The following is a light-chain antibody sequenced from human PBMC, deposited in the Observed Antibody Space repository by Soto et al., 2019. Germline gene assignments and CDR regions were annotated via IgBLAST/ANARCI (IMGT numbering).Light chain of an antibody. CDR3: QQYGPSIT. CDR2: GVS. J-gene: IGKJ5*01. CDR1: QSFSSSY. Sequence: EIVLTQSPGTLSLSPGERATLSCRASQSFSSSYLAWYQQKPGQDPRRLIYGVSNRDTGIPDRFSGSESGTDFTLIISRLEPEDFTVYYCQQYGPSITFGQGTRLQ. V-gene: IGKV3-20*01.